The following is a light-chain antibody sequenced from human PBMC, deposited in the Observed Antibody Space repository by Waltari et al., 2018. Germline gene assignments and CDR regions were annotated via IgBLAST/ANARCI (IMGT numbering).Light chain of an antibody. J-gene: IGKJ1*01. CDR1: QSVGKF. Sequence: ELVLTQSPGTLSLSPGERATLSCRASQSVGKFLAWYHQKPGQAPRLLIYDASIRATGIPDRFSGSGSGTDFSLTISRLEPEDFALYYCQHYVRLPVSFGQGTKVGIK. CDR3: QHYVRLPVS. CDR2: DAS. V-gene: IGKV3-20*01.